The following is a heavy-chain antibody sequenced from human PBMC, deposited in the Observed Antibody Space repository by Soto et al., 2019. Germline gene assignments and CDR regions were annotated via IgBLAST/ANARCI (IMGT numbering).Heavy chain of an antibody. CDR3: AKDAVAVNGVWDWFDP. Sequence: EVQLLESGGGLVQPGGSLRLSCAASGFNFRSYAMTWVRQAPGKGLEWVSSIHGNGGGTYYADSVKGRFTVSRDDSKEILYLQLSSLRVDDTAVYYCAKDAVAVNGVWDWFDPWGQGTLVTVSS. CDR2: IHGNGGGT. V-gene: IGHV3-23*01. D-gene: IGHD3-16*01. J-gene: IGHJ5*02. CDR1: GFNFRSYA.